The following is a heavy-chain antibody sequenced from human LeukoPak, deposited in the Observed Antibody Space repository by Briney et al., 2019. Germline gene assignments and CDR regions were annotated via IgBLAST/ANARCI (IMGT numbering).Heavy chain of an antibody. CDR3: ARDPGVVPYSHMDV. D-gene: IGHD3-3*01. CDR2: IIPIFGTA. V-gene: IGHV1-69*05. J-gene: IGHJ6*03. Sequence: SVKVSCKASGGTFSSYAISWVRQAPGQGLELMGGIIPIFGTANYAQKFQGRVTITTDESTSTAYMELSSLRSEDTAVYYCARDPGVVPYSHMDVWGKGTTVTVSS. CDR1: GGTFSSYA.